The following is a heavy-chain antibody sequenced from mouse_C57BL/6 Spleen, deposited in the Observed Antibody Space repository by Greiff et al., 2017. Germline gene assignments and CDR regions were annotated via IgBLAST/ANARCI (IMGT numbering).Heavy chain of an antibody. CDR2: IDPETGGT. CDR3: TRYYYGSSYYAMDY. V-gene: IGHV1-15*01. Sequence: VKLMESGAELVRPGASVTLSCKASGYTFTDYEMHWVTQTPVHGLEWIGAIDPETGGTAYNQKFKGKAILTADKSSSTAYMELRSLTSEDSAVYYCTRYYYGSSYYAMDYWGQGTSVTVSS. CDR1: GYTFTDYE. J-gene: IGHJ4*01. D-gene: IGHD1-1*01.